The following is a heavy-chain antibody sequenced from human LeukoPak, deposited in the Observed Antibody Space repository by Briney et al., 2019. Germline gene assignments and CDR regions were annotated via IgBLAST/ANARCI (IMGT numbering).Heavy chain of an antibody. CDR1: GGSISSSSYY. D-gene: IGHD6-19*01. CDR3: ARTSRPYSSGWYYFDY. CDR2: IYYSGST. V-gene: IGHV4-39*01. J-gene: IGHJ4*02. Sequence: SETLSLTCTVSGGSISSSSYYWGWIRQPPGKGLEWIGSIYYSGSTYYNPSLKSRVTISVDTSKNQFSLKLSSVTAADTAVYYCARTSRPYSSGWYYFDYWGQGTLVTVSS.